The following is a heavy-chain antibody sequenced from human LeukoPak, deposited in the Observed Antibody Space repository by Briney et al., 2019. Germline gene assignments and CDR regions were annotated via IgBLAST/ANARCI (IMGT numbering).Heavy chain of an antibody. Sequence: GASVKLSCKASGGTFSSYTISWVRQAPGQGLEWMGRIIPILGIANYAQKFQRRVTITADKSTSTAYMELSSLRSEDTAVYYCAREGPTMIVLADAFDIWGQGTMVTVSS. V-gene: IGHV1-69*04. CDR1: GGTFSSYT. D-gene: IGHD3-22*01. J-gene: IGHJ3*02. CDR2: IIPILGIA. CDR3: AREGPTMIVLADAFDI.